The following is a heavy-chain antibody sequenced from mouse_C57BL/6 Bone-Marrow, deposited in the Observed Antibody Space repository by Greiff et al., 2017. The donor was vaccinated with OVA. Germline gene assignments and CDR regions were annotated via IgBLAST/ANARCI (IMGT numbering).Heavy chain of an antibody. D-gene: IGHD4-1*01. CDR1: GYTFTSYG. Sequence: QVQLQQSGAELARPGASVKLSCKASGYTFTSYGISWVKQRTGQGLEWIGEIYPRSGNTYYNEKFKGKATLTADKSSSTAYMELRSLTSEDSAVYFCARRQVDWDGFDYWGQGTTLTVSS. V-gene: IGHV1-81*01. CDR3: ARRQVDWDGFDY. J-gene: IGHJ2*01. CDR2: IYPRSGNT.